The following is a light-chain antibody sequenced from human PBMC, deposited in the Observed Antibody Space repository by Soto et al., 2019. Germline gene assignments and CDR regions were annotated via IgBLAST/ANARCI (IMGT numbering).Light chain of an antibody. CDR1: QSISSS. Sequence: EIVLIKSPGTLSLSPGERATLSCRASQSISSSLSCYQQKPGQAPRLLIFDASNRATCIPVRFSGSGSGTDFTLTISSLEPDDFTVYYCQQHRDWPLTVGGVTKVDIK. V-gene: IGKV3-11*01. J-gene: IGKJ4*01. CDR2: DAS. CDR3: QQHRDWPLT.